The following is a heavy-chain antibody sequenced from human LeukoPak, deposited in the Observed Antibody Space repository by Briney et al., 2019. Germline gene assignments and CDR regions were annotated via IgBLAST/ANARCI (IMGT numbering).Heavy chain of an antibody. Sequence: GSLRLSCAASGFTFSSYAMHWVRQAPGKGLEWVAVISYDGSNKYYADSVKGRFTISRDNSKNTLYLQMNSLRAEDTAVYYCARDPSDAYYYDSSGYYADWGQGTLVTVSS. CDR1: GFTFSSYA. CDR3: ARDPSDAYYYDSSGYYAD. V-gene: IGHV3-30*04. CDR2: ISYDGSNK. J-gene: IGHJ4*02. D-gene: IGHD3-22*01.